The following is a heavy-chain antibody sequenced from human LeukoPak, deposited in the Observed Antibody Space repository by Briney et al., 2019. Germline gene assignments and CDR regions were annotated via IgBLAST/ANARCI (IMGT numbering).Heavy chain of an antibody. CDR2: IDYSGST. D-gene: IGHD3-22*01. Sequence: SETLSLTCTVSGGSISGSSYYWDWIRQPPGKGLEWIGSIDYSGSTYYNPSVKSRVTMSVDTSKNQFSLKLNSVTAADTAVYYCGRRCDYDSSGYHAFDYWGQGALVTVSS. V-gene: IGHV4-39*01. CDR3: GRRCDYDSSGYHAFDY. CDR1: GGSISGSSYY. J-gene: IGHJ4*02.